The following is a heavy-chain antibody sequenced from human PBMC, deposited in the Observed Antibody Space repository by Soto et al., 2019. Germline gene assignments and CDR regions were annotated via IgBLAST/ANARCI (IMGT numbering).Heavy chain of an antibody. J-gene: IGHJ5*02. CDR3: FMRVSWSGGICYVTDWFAL. Sequence: SETLSLTCTVSGGSISSYYWSWIRQPPGKGLEWIGYIYYSGSTNYNPSLKSRVTISVDNSKNHFSLKLSSVTAADTAVYYCFMRVSWSGGICYVTDWFALWGQATLVTVSS. V-gene: IGHV4-59*12. D-gene: IGHD2-15*01. CDR2: IYYSGST. CDR1: GGSISSYY.